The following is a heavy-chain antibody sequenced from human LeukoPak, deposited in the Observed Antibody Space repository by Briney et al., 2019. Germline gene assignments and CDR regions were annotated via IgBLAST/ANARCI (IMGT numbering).Heavy chain of an antibody. Sequence: PGGSLRLSCAASGFTFDDYTMPWVRQAPGKGLEWVSLISWDGGSTYYADSVKGRFTISRDNSKNSLYLQMNSLRTEDTALYYCAKEGEPGPPYYYYMDVWGKGTTVTVSS. D-gene: IGHD1-14*01. J-gene: IGHJ6*03. V-gene: IGHV3-43*01. CDR1: GFTFDDYT. CDR3: AKEGEPGPPYYYYMDV. CDR2: ISWDGGST.